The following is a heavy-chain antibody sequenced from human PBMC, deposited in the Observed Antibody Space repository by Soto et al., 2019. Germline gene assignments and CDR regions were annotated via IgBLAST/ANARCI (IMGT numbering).Heavy chain of an antibody. CDR2: IGSAGDT. V-gene: IGHV3-13*01. CDR3: TRKTPTNGMAV. J-gene: IGHJ6*02. Sequence: EVQLVESGGGLVQPGGSLRLSCAASGFTLSGYDIHWVRQATGKGLEWVSGIGSAGDTYYEDYVKGRFTISRENANNSLYLQMNSLRFGYTAVYYCTRKTPTNGMAVWGQGTRVTVSS. CDR1: GFTLSGYD. D-gene: IGHD1-1*01.